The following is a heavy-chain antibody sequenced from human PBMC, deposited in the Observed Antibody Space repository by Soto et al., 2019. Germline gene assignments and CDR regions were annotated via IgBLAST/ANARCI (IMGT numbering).Heavy chain of an antibody. CDR1: GFTFSSYS. J-gene: IGHJ4*02. CDR2: ISSSSSTI. Sequence: PGGSLRLSCAASGFTFSSYSMNWVRQAPGKGLEWVSYISSSSSTIYYADSVKGRFTISRDNAKNSLYLQMNSLRAEDTAVYYCARDRNDYIWGSYRSTPLFFDYWGQGTLVTVSS. V-gene: IGHV3-48*01. CDR3: ARDRNDYIWGSYRSTPLFFDY. D-gene: IGHD3-16*02.